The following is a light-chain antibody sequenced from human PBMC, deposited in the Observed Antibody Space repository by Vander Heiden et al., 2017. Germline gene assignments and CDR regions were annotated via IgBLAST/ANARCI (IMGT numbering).Light chain of an antibody. V-gene: IGKV1D-8*01. Sequence: VIWMTQSPSFLSASTGDRVTISCRISQGISSYLAWYQQKPGKAPKLLIYSESTLQSRVPSRWSGGGGGREVTLTISCLQSEDVATYYCQQYYSCPHTFGGGTKVEIK. CDR2: SES. CDR1: QGISSY. J-gene: IGKJ4*01. CDR3: QQYYSCPHT.